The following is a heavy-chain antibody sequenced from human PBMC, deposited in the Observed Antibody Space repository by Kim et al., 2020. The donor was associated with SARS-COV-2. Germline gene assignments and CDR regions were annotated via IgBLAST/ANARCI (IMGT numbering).Heavy chain of an antibody. CDR1: GGSISSYY. V-gene: IGHV4-59*08. CDR2: IYYSGST. J-gene: IGHJ5*02. Sequence: SETLSLTCTVSGGSISSYYWSWIRQPPGKGLEWIGFIYYSGSTNYNPSLKSRVTISVDTSKNQFSLKLSSVTAADTAVYYCARHHTVTTWFDPWGQGTLVTVSS. D-gene: IGHD4-17*01. CDR3: ARHHTVTTWFDP.